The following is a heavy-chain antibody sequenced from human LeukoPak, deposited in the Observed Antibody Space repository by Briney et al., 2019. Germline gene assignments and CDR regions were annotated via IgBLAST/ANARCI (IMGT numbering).Heavy chain of an antibody. D-gene: IGHD4-17*01. CDR3: AKDRIYGDYDGYYFDY. J-gene: IGHJ4*02. Sequence: GGSLRLSCAASGFTFDDYGMSWVRQAPGKGLEWVSAISGSGGSTYYADSVKGRFTISRDNSKNTLYLQMNSLRAEDTAVYYCAKDRIYGDYDGYYFDYWGQGTLVTVSS. V-gene: IGHV3-23*01. CDR2: ISGSGGST. CDR1: GFTFDDYG.